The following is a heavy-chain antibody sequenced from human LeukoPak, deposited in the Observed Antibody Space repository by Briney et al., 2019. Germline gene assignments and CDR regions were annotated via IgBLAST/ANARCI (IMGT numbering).Heavy chain of an antibody. J-gene: IGHJ4*02. Sequence: PGGSLRLSCAASGFTFSSYGMHWVRQAPGKGLEWVAVIWYDGSNKHYADSVKGRSTISRDNSKNTLYLQMNSLRAEDTAVYYCARVWGSSGLDYWGQGTLVTVSS. CDR3: ARVWGSSGLDY. CDR1: GFTFSSYG. D-gene: IGHD6-19*01. CDR2: IWYDGSNK. V-gene: IGHV3-33*01.